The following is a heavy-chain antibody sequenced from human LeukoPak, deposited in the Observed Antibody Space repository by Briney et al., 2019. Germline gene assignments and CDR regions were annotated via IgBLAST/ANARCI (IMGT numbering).Heavy chain of an antibody. D-gene: IGHD1-26*01. CDR2: ISGSGGDT. V-gene: IGHV3-23*01. J-gene: IGHJ4*02. Sequence: GGSLRLSCAASGFTFSNYVMNWVRQAPGRGLEWVSAISGSGGDTYYADSVKGRFSISRDNSKNTLYLQMNSLRAEDTAVYYCARDRGGSYSAIDYWGQGTLVTVSS. CDR1: GFTFSNYV. CDR3: ARDRGGSYSAIDY.